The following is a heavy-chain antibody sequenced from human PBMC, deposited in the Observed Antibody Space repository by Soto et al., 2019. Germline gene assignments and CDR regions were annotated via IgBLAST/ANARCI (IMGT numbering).Heavy chain of an antibody. D-gene: IGHD4-17*01. CDR3: ARDYGGNSGDY. CDR1: GGTFSSYT. CDR2: IIPILGIA. Sequence: QVQLVQSGAEVKKPGSSVKVSCKASGGTFSSYTISWVRQAPGQGLEWMGRIIPILGIANYAQKFQGRVTXTEXKSTSTAYMELSSLRSEDTAVYYCARDYGGNSGDYWGQGTLVTVSS. J-gene: IGHJ4*02. V-gene: IGHV1-69*08.